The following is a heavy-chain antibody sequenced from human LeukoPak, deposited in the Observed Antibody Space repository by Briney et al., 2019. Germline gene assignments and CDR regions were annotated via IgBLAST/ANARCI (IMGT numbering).Heavy chain of an antibody. D-gene: IGHD5-18*01. Sequence: GGSLRLSCAASGFTFSDYYMSWIRQAPGKGLEWVSYISSSGSTIYYADSVKVRFTISRDNAKNSLYLQMNSLRAEDTAVYYCARVAIQLWLYYFDYWGQGTLVTVSS. V-gene: IGHV3-11*04. CDR1: GFTFSDYY. J-gene: IGHJ4*02. CDR2: ISSSGSTI. CDR3: ARVAIQLWLYYFDY.